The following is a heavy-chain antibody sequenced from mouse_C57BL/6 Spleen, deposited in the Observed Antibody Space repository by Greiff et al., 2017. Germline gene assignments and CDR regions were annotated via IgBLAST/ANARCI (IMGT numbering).Heavy chain of an antibody. CDR3: ARDGSHFDY. CDR1: GYAFTNYL. CDR2: INPGSGGT. J-gene: IGHJ2*01. V-gene: IGHV1-54*01. Sequence: QVHVKQSGAELVRPGTSVKVSCKASGYAFTNYLIEWVKQRPGQGLEWIGVINPGSGGTNYNETFKGMATLPADKSSSTSYMQLSSLTSEDSAVYFCARDGSHFDYGGQGTTLTVSS. D-gene: IGHD2-3*01.